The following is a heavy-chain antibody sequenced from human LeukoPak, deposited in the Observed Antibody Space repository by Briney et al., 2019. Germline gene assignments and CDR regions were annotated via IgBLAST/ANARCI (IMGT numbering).Heavy chain of an antibody. D-gene: IGHD4-23*01. Sequence: SQTLSLTCTVSGGSVSSGSYYWSWIRQPAGKGLEWIGRIYTSGSTNYNPSLKSRVTISVDTSKNQFSLKLSSVTAADTAVYYCAGRTVVFDYWGQGTLVTVSS. CDR3: AGRTVVFDY. CDR2: IYTSGST. J-gene: IGHJ4*02. V-gene: IGHV4-61*02. CDR1: GGSVSSGSYY.